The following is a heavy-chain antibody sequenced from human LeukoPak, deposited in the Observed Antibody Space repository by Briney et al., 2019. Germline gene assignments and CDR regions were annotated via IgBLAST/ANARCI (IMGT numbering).Heavy chain of an antibody. V-gene: IGHV4-30-4*01. D-gene: IGHD3-22*01. CDR2: IYYSGST. J-gene: IGHJ4*02. CDR1: GGSISSGDYY. CDR3: AITGSSGYPDFDY. Sequence: SQTLSLTCTVSGGSISSGDYYWSWIRQPPGKGLEWIGYIYYSGSTYYNPSLKSRVTISVDTSKNQFSLKLSSVTAADTAVYYCAITGSSGYPDFDYWGQGTLVTVSS.